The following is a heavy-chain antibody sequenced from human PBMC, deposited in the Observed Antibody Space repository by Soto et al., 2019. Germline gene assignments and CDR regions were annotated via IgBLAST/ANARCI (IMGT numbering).Heavy chain of an antibody. D-gene: IGHD3-10*01. CDR3: ARDHTVLLWFGELLSRDHDAFDI. J-gene: IGHJ3*02. V-gene: IGHV1-18*01. CDR2: ISAYNGNT. CDR1: GYTFTSYG. Sequence: QVQLVQSGAEVKKPGASVKVSCKASGYTFTSYGISWVRQAPGQGLEWMGWISAYNGNTNYAQKLQGRVTMTTDTSTSTAYMGLRSLRSDDTAVYYCARDHTVLLWFGELLSRDHDAFDIWGQGTMVTVSS.